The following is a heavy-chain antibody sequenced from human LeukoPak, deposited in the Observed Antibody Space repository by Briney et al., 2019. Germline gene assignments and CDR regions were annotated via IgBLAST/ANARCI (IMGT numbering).Heavy chain of an antibody. D-gene: IGHD1-7*01. Sequence: PGGSLRLSCAASGFTFSNAWMSWVRQAPGKGLEWVGRIKSKTDGGTTDYAAPVKGRFTISRDDSKNTLYLQMNSLKTEDTAVYYCTTDQSIWNSNLDAFDIWGQGTMVTVSS. J-gene: IGHJ3*02. V-gene: IGHV3-15*01. CDR1: GFTFSNAW. CDR2: IKSKTDGGTT. CDR3: TTDQSIWNSNLDAFDI.